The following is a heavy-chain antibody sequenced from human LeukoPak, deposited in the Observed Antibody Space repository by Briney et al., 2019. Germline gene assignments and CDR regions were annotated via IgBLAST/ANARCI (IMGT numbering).Heavy chain of an antibody. J-gene: IGHJ4*02. D-gene: IGHD6-6*01. Sequence: GGSLRLSCAASGFTVSSNYMSWVRQAPGKGLEWVSVIYSGGSTYYADSVKGRFTISRDNSKNTLYLQMSSLRAEDTAVYFCARDRKGYSSSSGGPLDYWGQGTLVTVSS. V-gene: IGHV3-53*01. CDR1: GFTVSSNY. CDR2: IYSGGST. CDR3: ARDRKGYSSSSGGPLDY.